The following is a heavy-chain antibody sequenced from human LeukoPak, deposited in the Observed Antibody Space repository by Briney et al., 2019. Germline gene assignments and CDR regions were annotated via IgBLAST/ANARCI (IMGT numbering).Heavy chain of an antibody. CDR2: INPNSGGT. CDR1: GYTFTGYY. Sequence: ASVKVSCKASGYTFTGYYMHWVRQAPGQGLEWMGWINPNSGGTNYAQKFQGRVTMTRDTSISTAYIELSRLRSDDTAVYYCARVYLRGTGHDAFDIWGQGTMVTVSS. J-gene: IGHJ3*02. V-gene: IGHV1-2*02. D-gene: IGHD1-1*01. CDR3: ARVYLRGTGHDAFDI.